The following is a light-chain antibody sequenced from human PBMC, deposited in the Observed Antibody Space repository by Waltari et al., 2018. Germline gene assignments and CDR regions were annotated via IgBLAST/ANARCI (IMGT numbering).Light chain of an antibody. J-gene: IGKJ1*01. V-gene: IGKV1-5*03. Sequence: DIQMTQSPSTLSASVGVRVTITCRASPSISSWLAWYQQKPGKAPKLLIYKASSLESGVPSRFSGSGSGTEFTLTISSLQPDDFATYYCQQYNSYSRTFGQGTKVEIK. CDR1: PSISSW. CDR3: QQYNSYSRT. CDR2: KAS.